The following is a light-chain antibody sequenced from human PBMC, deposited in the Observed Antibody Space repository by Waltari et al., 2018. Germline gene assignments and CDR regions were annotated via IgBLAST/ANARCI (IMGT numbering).Light chain of an antibody. Sequence: EIVLTQSPATLPSSPGERATLSCRASQSVGTSLAWYQQKPGQAPRILIWGASNRARGTPARFSGSGSGTDFTLTISGLEPEDFAVYYCQQRSNWPPELTFGGGTKVEIK. J-gene: IGKJ4*01. V-gene: IGKV3-11*01. CDR3: QQRSNWPPELT. CDR2: GAS. CDR1: QSVGTS.